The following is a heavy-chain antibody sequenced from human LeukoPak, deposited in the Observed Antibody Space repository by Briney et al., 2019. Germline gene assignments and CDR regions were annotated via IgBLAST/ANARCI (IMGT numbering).Heavy chain of an antibody. Sequence: ASVKVSCKASGYTFTGYYMHWVRQAPGQGLEWMGWINPNSGGTNYAQKLQGRVTMTTDTSTSTAYMELRSLRSDDTAVYYCARYGSGSKYLDYWGQGTLVTVSS. V-gene: IGHV1-2*02. CDR2: INPNSGGT. D-gene: IGHD3-10*01. CDR1: GYTFTGYY. J-gene: IGHJ4*02. CDR3: ARYGSGSKYLDY.